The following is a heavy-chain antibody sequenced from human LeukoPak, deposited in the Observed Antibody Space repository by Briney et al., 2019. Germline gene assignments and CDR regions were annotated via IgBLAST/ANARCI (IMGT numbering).Heavy chain of an antibody. CDR2: INSDGSST. CDR1: GFTFSSYW. J-gene: IGHJ4*02. V-gene: IGHV3-74*01. D-gene: IGHD3-9*01. CDR3: ARVSDILTGYYYFDY. Sequence: GGSLRLSCAASGFTFSSYWMHWVRQAPGKGLVWVSRINSDGSSTSYADSVKGRFTISRDNAKNTLYLQMNSLRAEDTAVYYCARVSDILTGYYYFDYWGQGSLVTVSS.